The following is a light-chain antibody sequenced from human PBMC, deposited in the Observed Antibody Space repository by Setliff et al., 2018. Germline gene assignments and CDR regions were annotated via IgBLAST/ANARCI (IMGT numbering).Light chain of an antibody. J-gene: IGKJ3*01. CDR3: QYYDNSRPIT. CDR1: ESVSSTH. Sequence: EILLTQSPGTLSLSPGERATLSCRASESVSSTHLAWYQQKPGQAPRLLIYDTSSRATGIPDRFSGSGSGTDFTLTISRLEPEDFAVYYCQYYDNSRPITFGPGTKVDIK. V-gene: IGKV3-20*01. CDR2: DTS.